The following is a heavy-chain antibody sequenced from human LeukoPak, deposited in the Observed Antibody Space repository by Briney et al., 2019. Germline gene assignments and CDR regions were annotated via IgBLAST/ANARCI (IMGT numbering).Heavy chain of an antibody. J-gene: IGHJ4*02. V-gene: IGHV3-23*01. CDR1: VFTFSSFA. CDR3: AKGQTLESRLDY. CDR2: ITDSGGSI. Sequence: HPGGSLRLSCAASVFTFSSFAMFWLRQAPGKGLEGVSGITDSGGSIYYADSVKGRFTMSRDNSKNTLYLQMNSLRAEDTALYYCAKGQTLESRLDYCGQGALVTVSS.